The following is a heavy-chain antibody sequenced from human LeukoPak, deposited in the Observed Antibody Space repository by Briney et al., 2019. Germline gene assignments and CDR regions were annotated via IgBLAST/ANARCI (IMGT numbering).Heavy chain of an antibody. CDR3: ARDTGLSGYCSGGSCPGAFDI. Sequence: GGSLRLSCAASGFSFSSYSMNWVRQAPGKGLEWVSSISSSSSYIYYADSVKGRFTISRDNAKNSLYLQMNSLRAEDTAVYYCARDTGLSGYCSGGSCPGAFDIWGQGTMVTVSS. J-gene: IGHJ3*02. CDR2: ISSSSSYI. D-gene: IGHD2-15*01. V-gene: IGHV3-21*01. CDR1: GFSFSSYS.